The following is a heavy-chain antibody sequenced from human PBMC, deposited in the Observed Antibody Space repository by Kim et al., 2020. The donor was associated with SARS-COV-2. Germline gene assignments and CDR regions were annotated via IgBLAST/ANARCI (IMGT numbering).Heavy chain of an antibody. CDR3: AREGSGYGDYAIEGNY. Sequence: GGSLRLSCAASGFTFSSYAMHWVRQAPGKGLEWVAVISYDGSNKYYADSVKGRFTISRDNSKNTLYLQMNSLRAEDTAVYYCAREGSGYGDYAIEGNYWGQGTLVTVSS. D-gene: IGHD4-17*01. V-gene: IGHV3-30*04. J-gene: IGHJ4*02. CDR1: GFTFSSYA. CDR2: ISYDGSNK.